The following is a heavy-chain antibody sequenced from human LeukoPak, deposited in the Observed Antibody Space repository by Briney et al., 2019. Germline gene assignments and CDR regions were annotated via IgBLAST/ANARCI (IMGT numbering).Heavy chain of an antibody. CDR3: ARDGYSSSWPNYGMDV. V-gene: IGHV1-2*02. Sequence: GASVKVSCKASGYTFTGYYTHWVRQAPGQGLEWMGWINPNSGGTNYAQKFQGRVTMTRDTSISTAYMELSRLRSDDTAVYYCARDGYSSSWPNYGMDVWGQGTTVTVSS. D-gene: IGHD6-13*01. J-gene: IGHJ6*02. CDR2: INPNSGGT. CDR1: GYTFTGYY.